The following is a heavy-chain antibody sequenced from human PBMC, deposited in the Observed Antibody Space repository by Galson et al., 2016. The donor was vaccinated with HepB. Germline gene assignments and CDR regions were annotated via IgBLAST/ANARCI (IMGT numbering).Heavy chain of an antibody. CDR1: GDTFRNYA. Sequence: SVKVSCKASGDTFRNYAVSWVRQAPGQGLEWMGGIIPIFGKPNLAQKFQGRPTITADEPTGTAYMELRSLSSEDTAVYYCTREDYCGSGDIDCWGQGTLVTVSS. CDR3: TREDYCGSGDIDC. D-gene: IGHD3-10*01. J-gene: IGHJ4*02. V-gene: IGHV1-69*13. CDR2: IIPIFGKP.